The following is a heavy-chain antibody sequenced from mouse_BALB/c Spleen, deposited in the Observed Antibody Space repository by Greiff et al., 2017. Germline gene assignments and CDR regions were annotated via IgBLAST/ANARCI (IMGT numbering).Heavy chain of an antibody. D-gene: IGHD2-10*01. CDR3: ARSYYDYDAMDY. J-gene: IGHJ4*01. CDR1: GYTFTDYN. V-gene: IGHV1-18*01. CDR2: INPNNGGT. Sequence: EVKVVESGPELVKPGASVKIPCKASGYTFTDYNMDWVKQSHGKSLEWIGDINPNNGGTIYNQKFKGKATLTVDKSSSTAYMELRSLTSEDTAVYYCARSYYDYDAMDYWGQGTSVTVSS.